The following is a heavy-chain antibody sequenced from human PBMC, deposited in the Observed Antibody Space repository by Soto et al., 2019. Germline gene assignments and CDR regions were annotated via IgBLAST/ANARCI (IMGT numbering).Heavy chain of an antibody. J-gene: IGHJ4*02. CDR3: ARDVVGVVRD. D-gene: IGHD2-21*01. V-gene: IGHV3-30*03. CDR1: GFTFSSYG. Sequence: QVQLVESGGGVVQPGRSLRLSCAASGFTFSSYGMHWVRQAPGKGLEWVAVISYDGSNKYYADSVKGRFTISRDNSKNTLYLQMNSLRAEDTAVYYCARDVVGVVRDWGQGTLVTVSS. CDR2: ISYDGSNK.